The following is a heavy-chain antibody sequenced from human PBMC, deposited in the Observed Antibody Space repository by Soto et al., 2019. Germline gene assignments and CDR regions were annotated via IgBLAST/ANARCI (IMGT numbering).Heavy chain of an antibody. Sequence: ELQLVESGGGLVQPGGSLRVSCAASGFIFRSYAFNWIRQAPGKGLEWVSYISVGSGSIFYADSVKGRFTISRDDGKNSLYLQMNTLRGEDTAVCYCVRDDRWAFDIWGQGTMVTVSS. CDR1: GFIFRSYA. V-gene: IGHV3-48*01. CDR2: ISVGSGSI. CDR3: VRDDRWAFDI. D-gene: IGHD3-22*01. J-gene: IGHJ3*02.